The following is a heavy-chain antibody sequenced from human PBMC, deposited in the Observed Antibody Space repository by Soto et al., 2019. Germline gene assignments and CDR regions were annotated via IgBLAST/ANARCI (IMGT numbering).Heavy chain of an antibody. D-gene: IGHD3-16*01. Sequence: ASVKVSCKASGYTFTSYAMHWVRQAPGQRLEWMGWINAGNGNTKYSQKFQGRVTITRDTSASTAYMELSSLRSEDTAVYYCARGGGNYDPIYYYYYYMDVWGKGTTVTVSS. CDR1: GYTFTSYA. CDR2: INAGNGNT. CDR3: ARGGGNYDPIYYYYYYMDV. J-gene: IGHJ6*03. V-gene: IGHV1-3*01.